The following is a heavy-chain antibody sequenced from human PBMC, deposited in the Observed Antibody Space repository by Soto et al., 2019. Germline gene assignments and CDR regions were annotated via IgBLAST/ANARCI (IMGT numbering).Heavy chain of an antibody. J-gene: IGHJ6*03. D-gene: IGHD3-3*01. V-gene: IGHV3-23*01. CDR1: GFTFSSYA. Sequence: GGSLRLSCAASGFTFSSYAMSWVRQAPGKGLEWVSAISGSGGSTYYADSVKGRFTISRDNSNNTLYLQMNSLRAEDTAVYYCAKSGRITIFGVGSYYYYYMDVWGKGTTVTVSS. CDR2: ISGSGGST. CDR3: AKSGRITIFGVGSYYYYYMDV.